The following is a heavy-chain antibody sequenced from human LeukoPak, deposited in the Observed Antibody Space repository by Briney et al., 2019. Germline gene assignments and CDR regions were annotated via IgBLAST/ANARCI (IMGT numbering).Heavy chain of an antibody. J-gene: IGHJ4*02. V-gene: IGHV3-64*01. CDR1: GFTFSRCA. CDR2: ISSNGGST. Sequence: GGSLRLSCAASGFTFSRCAMSWVRQAPGKGLEYVSAISSNGGSTYYANSVKGRFTISRDNSKNTLYLQMGSLRAEDMAVYYCARRQRYCSSTSCYLDYWGQGTLVTVSS. D-gene: IGHD2-2*01. CDR3: ARRQRYCSSTSCYLDY.